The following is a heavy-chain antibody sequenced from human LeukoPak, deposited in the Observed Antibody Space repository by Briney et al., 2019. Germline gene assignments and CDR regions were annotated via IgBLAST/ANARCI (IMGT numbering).Heavy chain of an antibody. J-gene: IGHJ4*02. Sequence: GGSLRLSCAASGFTISNYAMSWVRQAPGKGLEWVSTISGGGGSTYYADSVKGRFTISRDNSKNTLSLQMSSLRAEDRAIYYCAKSFSYYYDSSGYYDYWGQGTLVTVSS. CDR2: ISGGGGST. CDR1: GFTISNYA. V-gene: IGHV3-23*01. D-gene: IGHD3-22*01. CDR3: AKSFSYYYDSSGYYDY.